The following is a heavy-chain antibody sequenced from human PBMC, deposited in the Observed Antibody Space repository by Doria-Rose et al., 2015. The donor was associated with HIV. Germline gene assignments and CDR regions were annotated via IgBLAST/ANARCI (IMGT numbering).Heavy chain of an antibody. CDR3: ARIHSLSSSSLGH. V-gene: IGHV1-3*01. Sequence: SGYTFSAYAIHWVRPAPGQRLEWMGWLNVGNGGTRYTRKFQDRVTITSDTSANTGYMALSSLRSEDTAVYYCARIHSLSSSSLGHWGQGTLVTVSS. CDR2: LNVGNGGT. D-gene: IGHD6-13*01. CDR1: GYTFSAYA. J-gene: IGHJ4*02.